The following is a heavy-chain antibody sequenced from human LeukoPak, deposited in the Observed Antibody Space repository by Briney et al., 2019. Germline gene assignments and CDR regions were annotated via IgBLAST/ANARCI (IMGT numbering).Heavy chain of an antibody. J-gene: IGHJ5*02. Sequence: SETLSLTCTVSGGSISSYYWSWIRQPPGKRLEWIGYIYYSGSTNYNPSLKSRVTISVDTSKNQFSLKLSSVTAADTAVYYCARETDSSVFDPWGQGTLVTVSS. CDR1: GGSISSYY. V-gene: IGHV4-59*01. D-gene: IGHD6-25*01. CDR3: ARETDSSVFDP. CDR2: IYYSGST.